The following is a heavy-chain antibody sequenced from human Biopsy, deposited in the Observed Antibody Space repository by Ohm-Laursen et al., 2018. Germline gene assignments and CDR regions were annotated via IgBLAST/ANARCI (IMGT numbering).Heavy chain of an antibody. CDR1: GYTFSMYA. D-gene: IGHD1-26*01. CDR3: ARDALGGGSYRFFY. J-gene: IGHJ4*02. CDR2: SSAYNGKT. V-gene: IGHV1-18*01. Sequence: GATVKISCKASGYTFSMYAIIWVRQAPGQGLEWMGWSSAYNGKTNYAQKFQGRLTMTTDTSTSTACMELSSLRSDDTAVYYCARDALGGGSYRFFYWGQGSLVTVSS.